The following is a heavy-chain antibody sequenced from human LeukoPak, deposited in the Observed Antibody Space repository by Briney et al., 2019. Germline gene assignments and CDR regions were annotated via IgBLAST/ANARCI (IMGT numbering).Heavy chain of an antibody. Sequence: SETLSLTCTVSGGSISSYYWSRIRQPAGKGLEWIGRIYTSGSTNYNPSLKSRVTMSVDTSKNQFSLKLSSVTAADTAVYYCAREKTTWLYSSSWVLFDYWGQGTLVTVSS. CDR3: AREKTTWLYSSSWVLFDY. CDR1: GGSISSYY. CDR2: IYTSGST. V-gene: IGHV4-4*07. J-gene: IGHJ4*02. D-gene: IGHD6-13*01.